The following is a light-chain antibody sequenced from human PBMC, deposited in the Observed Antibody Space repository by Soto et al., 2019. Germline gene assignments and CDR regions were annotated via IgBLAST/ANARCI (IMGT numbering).Light chain of an antibody. Sequence: QMSQSPSTLSASVGDRVTITFRASQSISSWLAWYQQKPGKAPKLLIYKASSLESGVPSRFSGSGSGTEFTLTISSLQPDDFATYYCQQYNSYWTFAQGTKVDI. J-gene: IGKJ1*01. V-gene: IGKV1-5*03. CDR1: QSISSW. CDR2: KAS. CDR3: QQYNSYWT.